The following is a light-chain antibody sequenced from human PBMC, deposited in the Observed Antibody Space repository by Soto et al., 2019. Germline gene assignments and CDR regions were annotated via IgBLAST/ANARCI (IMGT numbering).Light chain of an antibody. CDR1: QSVTTY. CDR2: DAS. CDR3: QQRSNWHPSIT. J-gene: IGKJ5*01. Sequence: EIVLTQSPATLSLSPGERANISCRASQSVTTYLAWYQQKPGQAPRLLIYDASDRATGIPARFSGSGSGTDFTLTISSLEPEDFAVYYCQQRSNWHPSITFGQGTRLVIK. V-gene: IGKV3-11*01.